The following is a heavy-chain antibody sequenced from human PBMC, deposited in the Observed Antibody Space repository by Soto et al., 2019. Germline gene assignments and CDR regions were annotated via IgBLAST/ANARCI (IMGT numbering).Heavy chain of an antibody. J-gene: IGHJ4*02. D-gene: IGHD3-22*01. CDR2: FDPEDGET. CDR1: GYTLTDLS. V-gene: IGHV1-24*01. Sequence: QVQLVQSGAEVKKPGASVKVSRKVSGYTLTDLSMHWVRQAPGKGLEWMGGFDPEDGETIYAQKLQGRVTMTEDTSTDTAYMELSSLRSEDTAVYYCATAQTTFYYDSSAYPPTFEYWGQGTLVTVSS. CDR3: ATAQTTFYYDSSAYPPTFEY.